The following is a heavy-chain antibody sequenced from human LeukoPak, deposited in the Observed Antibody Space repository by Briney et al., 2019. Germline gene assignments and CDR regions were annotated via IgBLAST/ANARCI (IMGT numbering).Heavy chain of an antibody. Sequence: ASVKVSCKASGYTFTGYYMHWVRQAPGQGLEWMGWINPNSGGTNYAQKFQGRVTMTRDTSISTAYMELSRLRSDDTAVYYCARDRDVLRFLEWLPRNGFDPWGQGTLVTVSS. J-gene: IGHJ5*02. V-gene: IGHV1-2*02. CDR3: ARDRDVLRFLEWLPRNGFDP. CDR2: INPNSGGT. CDR1: GYTFTGYY. D-gene: IGHD3-3*01.